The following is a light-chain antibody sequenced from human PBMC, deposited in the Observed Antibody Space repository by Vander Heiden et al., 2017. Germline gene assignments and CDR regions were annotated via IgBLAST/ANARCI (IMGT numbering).Light chain of an antibody. CDR1: QRVSSN. J-gene: IGKJ2*01. CDR3: QQYNNWPPMYT. V-gene: IGKV3-15*01. Sequence: EIVMTQPPATLSVYPGERATLSCRASQRVSSNLAWYQQKPGQAPRLLIYGASTRATGIPARFSGSGSGTEFTLTISSLQSEDFAVYYCQQYNNWPPMYTFGQGTKLEIK. CDR2: GAS.